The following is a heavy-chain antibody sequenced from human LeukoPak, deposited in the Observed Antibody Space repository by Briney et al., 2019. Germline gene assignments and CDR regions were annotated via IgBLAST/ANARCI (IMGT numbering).Heavy chain of an antibody. J-gene: IGHJ4*02. CDR1: GFTLSNAW. CDR3: TAYCSSTSCSDY. D-gene: IGHD2-2*01. Sequence: PGWSLRLSCVASGFTLSNAWMSWVRQAPGKGREWVGRIKSKTDGGTTDYAAPVKGRFTISRDDSKNTLYLQMNSLKTEDTAVYYCTAYCSSTSCSDYWGQGTLVTVS. V-gene: IGHV3-15*01. CDR2: IKSKTDGGTT.